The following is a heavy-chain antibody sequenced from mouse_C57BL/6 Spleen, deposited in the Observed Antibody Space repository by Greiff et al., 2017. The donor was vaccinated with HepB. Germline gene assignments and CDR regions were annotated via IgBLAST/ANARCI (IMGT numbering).Heavy chain of an antibody. CDR3: TTYDYDEAWFAY. Sequence: VQLQESGAELVRPGASVTLSCKASGYTFTDYEMHWVKQTPVHGLEWIGAIDPETGGTAYNQKFKGKAILTADKSSSTAYMELRSLTSEDSAVYYCTTYDYDEAWFAYWGQGTLVTVSA. CDR2: IDPETGGT. J-gene: IGHJ3*01. D-gene: IGHD2-4*01. V-gene: IGHV1-15*01. CDR1: GYTFTDYE.